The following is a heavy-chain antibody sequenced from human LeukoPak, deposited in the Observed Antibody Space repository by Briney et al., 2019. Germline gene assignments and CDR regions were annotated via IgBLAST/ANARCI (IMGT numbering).Heavy chain of an antibody. D-gene: IGHD4/OR15-4a*01. CDR1: GVSINTDH. CDR3: ARDAGANAY. J-gene: IGHJ4*02. Sequence: SETLSFTFPVSGVSINTDHWTWIRQFPGRGLEWIGYIHYSGITTYNPSLESRVTISVDTSKNQFSLKLTSVTSADTAVYFCARDAGANAYWGQGALVTVSS. V-gene: IGHV4-59*01. CDR2: IHYSGIT.